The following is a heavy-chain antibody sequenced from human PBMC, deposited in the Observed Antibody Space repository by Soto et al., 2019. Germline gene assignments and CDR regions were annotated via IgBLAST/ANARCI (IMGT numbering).Heavy chain of an antibody. CDR1: GGTFSSYA. J-gene: IGHJ6*02. CDR3: ARVGCTNGVCNYYYYYGMDV. D-gene: IGHD2-8*01. Sequence: SLKVSCKASGGTFSSYAISWVRQAPGQGLEWMGGIIPIFGTANYAQKFQGRVTITADESTSTAYMELSSLRSEDTAVHYCARVGCTNGVCNYYYYYGMDVWGQGTTVTVSS. V-gene: IGHV1-69*13. CDR2: IIPIFGTA.